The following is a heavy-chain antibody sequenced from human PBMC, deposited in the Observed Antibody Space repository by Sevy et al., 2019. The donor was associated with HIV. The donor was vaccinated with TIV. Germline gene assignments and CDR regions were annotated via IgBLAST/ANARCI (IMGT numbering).Heavy chain of an antibody. CDR1: GFTFSSYA. Sequence: GGSLRLSCAASGFTFSSYAMSWVRQAPGKGLEWVSAISGSGGSTYYGDSVKGRFTISRDNSKNTLYLQMNSLRAEDTAVYYCAKDPNPYSSSWYDDYWGQGTLVTASS. J-gene: IGHJ4*02. CDR2: ISGSGGST. V-gene: IGHV3-23*01. D-gene: IGHD6-13*01. CDR3: AKDPNPYSSSWYDDY.